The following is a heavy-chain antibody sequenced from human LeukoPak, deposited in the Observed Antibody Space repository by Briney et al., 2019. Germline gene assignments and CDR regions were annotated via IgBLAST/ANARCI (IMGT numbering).Heavy chain of an antibody. J-gene: IGHJ4*02. CDR2: INPKSGDT. Sequence: GASVKVSCRTSGYTFTGYYMHWVRQAPGQGLEWMGWINPKSGDTNYAQKLQGRVTMTTDTSTSTAYMELRSLRSDDTAVYYCARDGKLFIAVAGTGDYWGQGTLVTVSS. V-gene: IGHV1-2*02. CDR3: ARDGKLFIAVAGTGDY. D-gene: IGHD6-19*01. CDR1: GYTFTGYY.